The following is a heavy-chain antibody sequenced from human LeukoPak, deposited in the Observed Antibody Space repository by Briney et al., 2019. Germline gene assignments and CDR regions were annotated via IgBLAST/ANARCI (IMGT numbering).Heavy chain of an antibody. CDR3: ARDRHTYYDILTGKNDAFDI. Sequence: PGGSLRLSCAASGFTFSSYWMSWVRQAPGKGLEWVANIKQDGSEKYYVDSVKGRFPISRDNAKNSLYLQMNSLRAEDTAVYYCARDRHTYYDILTGKNDAFDIWGQGTMVTVSS. V-gene: IGHV3-7*01. CDR2: IKQDGSEK. J-gene: IGHJ3*02. CDR1: GFTFSSYW. D-gene: IGHD3-9*01.